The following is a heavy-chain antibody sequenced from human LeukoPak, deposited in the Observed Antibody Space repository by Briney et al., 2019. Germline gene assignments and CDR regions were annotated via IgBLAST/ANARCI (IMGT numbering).Heavy chain of an antibody. V-gene: IGHV4-59*08. CDR1: GGSLSSYY. D-gene: IGHD3-16*01. Sequence: PSETLSLTCTVSGGSLSSYYWGWIRQPPGKGLEWIGYIYDTGPTRYNPSLESRVTISVDTSKNQFSLKLRSVTAADTAVYYCARRGGEAFDYWGQGTLVTVSS. J-gene: IGHJ4*02. CDR3: ARRGGEAFDY. CDR2: IYDTGPT.